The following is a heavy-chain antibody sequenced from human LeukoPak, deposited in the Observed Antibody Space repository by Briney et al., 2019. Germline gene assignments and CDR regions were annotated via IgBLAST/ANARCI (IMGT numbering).Heavy chain of an antibody. CDR1: GGSISSSSYY. D-gene: IGHD2-2*01. Sequence: SETLSLTCTVSGGSISSSSYYWGWIRQPPGKGLEWIGSIYYSGSTYYNPSLKSRVTISVDTSKNQFSLKLSSVTAADTAVYYCAIREYCSSTSCDESHDYWGQGTLVTVSS. CDR2: IYYSGST. V-gene: IGHV4-39*01. J-gene: IGHJ4*02. CDR3: AIREYCSSTSCDESHDY.